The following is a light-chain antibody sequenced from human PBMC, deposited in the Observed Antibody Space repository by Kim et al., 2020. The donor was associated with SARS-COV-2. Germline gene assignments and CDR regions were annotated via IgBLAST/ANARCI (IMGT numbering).Light chain of an antibody. CDR1: QSVYSNY. CDR2: GAS. V-gene: IGKV3-20*01. CDR3: QQYDSSWT. J-gene: IGKJ1*01. Sequence: EIVLTQSPDTLSLSPGERATLSCRASQSVYSNYLAWYLQKPGQAPRLLIYGASSRATDIPDRFSGSGSGTDFTLTINRLQPDDFAVYFCQQYDSSWTFGQGTKVDIK.